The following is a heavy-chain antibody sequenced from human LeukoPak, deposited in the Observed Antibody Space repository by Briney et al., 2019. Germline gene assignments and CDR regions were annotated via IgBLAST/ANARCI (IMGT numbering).Heavy chain of an antibody. J-gene: IGHJ4*02. Sequence: ASVKVSCKASGYTFTSYYMHWVRQAPGQGLEWMGIINPSGGSTSYAQKFQGRVTMTRDMSTSTVYMELSSLRAEDTAVYYCARVRDGHPTEDYWGQGTLVTVSS. CDR1: GYTFTSYY. CDR3: ARVRDGHPTEDY. CDR2: INPSGGST. D-gene: IGHD5-24*01. V-gene: IGHV1-46*01.